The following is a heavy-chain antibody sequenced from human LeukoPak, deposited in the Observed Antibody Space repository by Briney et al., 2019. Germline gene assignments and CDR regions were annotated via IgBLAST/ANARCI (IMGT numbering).Heavy chain of an antibody. Sequence: GESLKISCKASGYTFTSYGISWVRQAPGQGLEWMGWISAYNGNTNYAQKLQGRVTMTTDTSTSTAYMELGSLRSDDTAVYYCAREGDTAMVPDYWGQGTLVTVSS. CDR1: GYTFTSYG. D-gene: IGHD5-18*01. CDR2: ISAYNGNT. V-gene: IGHV1-18*01. J-gene: IGHJ4*02. CDR3: AREGDTAMVPDY.